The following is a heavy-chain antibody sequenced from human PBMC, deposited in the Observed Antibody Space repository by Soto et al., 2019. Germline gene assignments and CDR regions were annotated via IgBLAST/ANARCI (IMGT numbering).Heavy chain of an antibody. CDR2: IKSNTDGRTT. V-gene: IGHV3-15*01. J-gene: IGHJ6*03. CDR3: TTGVGYYCDYYMDV. D-gene: IGHD3-3*01. Sequence: GGSLRLSCAASGFTFSNAWMSWVRQAPGKGLEWVGRIKSNTDGRTTNYSAPVKGRFTISRADSKNTLYLQMNSLKTEDKDVYYCTTGVGYYCDYYMDVWGKGTTVTVSS. CDR1: GFTFSNAW.